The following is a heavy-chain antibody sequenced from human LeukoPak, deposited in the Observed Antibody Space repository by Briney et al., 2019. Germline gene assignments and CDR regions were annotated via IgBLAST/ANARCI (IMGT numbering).Heavy chain of an antibody. J-gene: IGHJ4*02. CDR3: ARDGGAITMIVVVITGYPDY. D-gene: IGHD3-22*01. V-gene: IGHV3-30-3*01. CDR2: ISYDGSNK. Sequence: GGSLRLSCAASGFTFSSYAMHWVRQAPGKGLEWVADISYDGSNKYYADSVKGRFTISRANSKNTLYLQMNSLRAEDTAVYYCARDGGAITMIVVVITGYPDYWGQGTLVTVSS. CDR1: GFTFSSYA.